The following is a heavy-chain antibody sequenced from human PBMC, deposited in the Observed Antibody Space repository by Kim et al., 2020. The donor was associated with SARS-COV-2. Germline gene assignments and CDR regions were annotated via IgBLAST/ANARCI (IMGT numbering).Heavy chain of an antibody. D-gene: IGHD2-15*01. Sequence: SVKVSCKASGGTFSSYAISWVRQAPGQGLEWMGGIIPIFGTANYAQKFQGRVTITADESTSTAYMELSSLRSEDTAVYYCAIRYCSGGSCFYYFDYWGQGTLVTVSS. CDR3: AIRYCSGGSCFYYFDY. CDR2: IIPIFGTA. V-gene: IGHV1-69*13. CDR1: GGTFSSYA. J-gene: IGHJ4*02.